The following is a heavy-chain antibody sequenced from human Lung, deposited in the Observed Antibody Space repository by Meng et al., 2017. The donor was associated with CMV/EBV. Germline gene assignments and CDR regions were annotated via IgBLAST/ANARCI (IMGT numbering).Heavy chain of an antibody. D-gene: IGHD3-16*01. V-gene: IGHV4-39*01. CDR1: GGSISSSSYY. CDR3: ARHFGEWQQPYYYYYGMDV. CDR2: IYYSGST. Sequence: SETLSLXXTVPGGSISSSSYYWAWIRQPPGKGLEWIGSIYYSGSTYYNPSLKSRVTISVDTSKNQFSLKLSSVTAADTAVYYCARHFGEWQQPYYYYYGMDVWGQGXTVTVSS. J-gene: IGHJ6*02.